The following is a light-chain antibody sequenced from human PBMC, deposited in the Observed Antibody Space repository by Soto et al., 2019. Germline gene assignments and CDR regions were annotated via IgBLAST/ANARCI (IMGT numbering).Light chain of an antibody. J-gene: IGLJ1*01. CDR2: EVN. V-gene: IGLV2-8*01. CDR1: SSDVGGYNY. Sequence: QSVLTQPPSASGSPGQSVTISCTGTSSDVGGYNYVSWYQQHPGKVPKLVVYEVNKRPSGVPDRFSGSKSGNTASLTVSGLQDEYEADYYCTSYAGGNNVFGTGTKVTVL. CDR3: TSYAGGNNV.